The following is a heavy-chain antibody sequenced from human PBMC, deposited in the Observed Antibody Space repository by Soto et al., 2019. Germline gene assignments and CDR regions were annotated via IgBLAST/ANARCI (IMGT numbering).Heavy chain of an antibody. CDR3: AKDYGDYNFNYGMDV. V-gene: IGHV3-30*18. D-gene: IGHD4-17*01. CDR2: ISYEGSNR. Sequence: GGSLRLSCAASGFRFSAYAMHWFRQAPGKGLEWVAVISYEGSNRFYADSVKGRFTVSRDNSKNMVHLQMNSLRGEDTAVFYCAKDYGDYNFNYGMDVWGQGTTVTVSS. CDR1: GFRFSAYA. J-gene: IGHJ6*02.